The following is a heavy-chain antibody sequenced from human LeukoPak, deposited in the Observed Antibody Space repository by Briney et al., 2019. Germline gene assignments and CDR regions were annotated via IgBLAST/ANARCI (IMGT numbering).Heavy chain of an antibody. CDR2: MNPNSGNT. V-gene: IGHV1-8*03. CDR3: ARAEKQQLVRGAFDI. CDR1: GYTFTSYD. Sequence: ASVKVSCKASGYTFTSYDINWVRQATGQGLEWMGWMNPNSGNTGYAQKFQGRVTITRNTSISTAYMELSRLRSDDTAVYYCARAEKQQLVRGAFDIWGQGTMVTVSS. J-gene: IGHJ3*02. D-gene: IGHD6-13*01.